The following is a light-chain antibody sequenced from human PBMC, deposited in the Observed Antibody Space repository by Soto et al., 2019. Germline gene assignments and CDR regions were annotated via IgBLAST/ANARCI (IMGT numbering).Light chain of an antibody. CDR1: QTVSSSC. CDR3: QQYGSSGT. V-gene: IGKV3-20*01. Sequence: SVLTQSPGTLSLSPGERATLSCRASQTVSSSCLACYQQTPGQAPRLLIYAASSRATGIPDRFSGSGSGTDFTLTISRLEPEDFAVYYCQQYGSSGTFGQGTKVDIK. J-gene: IGKJ1*01. CDR2: AAS.